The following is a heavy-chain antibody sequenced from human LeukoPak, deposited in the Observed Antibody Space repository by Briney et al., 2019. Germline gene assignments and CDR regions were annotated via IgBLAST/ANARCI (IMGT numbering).Heavy chain of an antibody. D-gene: IGHD3-16*02. CDR3: ASHIVGPYYFDY. CDR2: ISYDGSDK. Sequence: GGSLRLSCAASGFTFSSYGMHWVRQAPGKGLEWVAVISYDGSDKFYADSVKGRFTISRDNSKNTLHLQMISLRAEDTAVYYCASHIVGPYYFDYWGQGTLVTVSS. J-gene: IGHJ4*02. CDR1: GFTFSSYG. V-gene: IGHV3-30*03.